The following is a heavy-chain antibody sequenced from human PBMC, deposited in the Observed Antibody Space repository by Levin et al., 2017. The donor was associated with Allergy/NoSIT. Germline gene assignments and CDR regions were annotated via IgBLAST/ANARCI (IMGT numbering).Heavy chain of an antibody. CDR2: IYYSGST. Sequence: SETLSLTCTVSGGSIRSGSYFWGWIRQPPGKGLEWIGSIYYSGSTYYNPSLKSRVTISEDTSKNQFSLKLSSVTAADTAVYYCARLFYSSSWEIDYWGQGTLVTVSS. J-gene: IGHJ4*02. V-gene: IGHV4-39*01. CDR3: ARLFYSSSWEIDY. D-gene: IGHD6-13*01. CDR1: GGSIRSGSYF.